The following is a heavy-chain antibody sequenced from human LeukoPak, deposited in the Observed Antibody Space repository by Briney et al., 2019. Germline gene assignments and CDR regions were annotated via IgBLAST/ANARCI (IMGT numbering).Heavy chain of an antibody. CDR1: GGSIGTYY. J-gene: IGHJ5*02. V-gene: IGHV4-59*01. CDR3: ARVTYDSSGYYRFDP. D-gene: IGHD3-22*01. Sequence: SETLSLTCTVFGGSIGTYYWTWIRQPPGKGLEWIGYIFYSGSTYYNPSLKSRVTISVDTTKNQFSLKLSSVTAADTAVYYCARVTYDSSGYYRFDPWGQGTLVTVSS. CDR2: IFYSGST.